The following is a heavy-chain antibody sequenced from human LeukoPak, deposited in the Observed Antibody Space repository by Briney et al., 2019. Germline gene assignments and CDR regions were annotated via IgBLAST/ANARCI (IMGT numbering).Heavy chain of an antibody. CDR2: INAGNGNT. CDR3: ARADKYQLPSYFDY. Sequence: AASVKVSCKASGYTFTSYAMHWVRQAPGQRLEWMGWINAGNGNTKYSQKFQGRVTITRDTSASTAYMELSSLRSEDTAVYYCARADKYQLPSYFDYWGQGTLVTVSS. CDR1: GYTFTSYA. V-gene: IGHV1-3*01. J-gene: IGHJ4*02. D-gene: IGHD2-2*01.